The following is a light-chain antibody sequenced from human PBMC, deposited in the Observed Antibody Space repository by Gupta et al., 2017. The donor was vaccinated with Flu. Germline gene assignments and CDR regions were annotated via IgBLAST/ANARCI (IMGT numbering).Light chain of an antibody. Sequence: QSALTQPPSVSGTPGPRVTISCFNFENAYVSWFQHVPGAAPKLPLHWTDERPSGVSARFSCSTSGASGSLITSDLRAEDEGSYFCASWDDGRTRAWLFGGGTKLTVL. CDR3: ASWDDGRTRAWL. J-gene: IGLJ2*01. V-gene: IGLV1-47*01. CDR2: WTD. CDR1: NFENAY.